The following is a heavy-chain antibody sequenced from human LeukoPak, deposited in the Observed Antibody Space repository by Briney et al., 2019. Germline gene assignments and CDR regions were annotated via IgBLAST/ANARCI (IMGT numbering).Heavy chain of an antibody. CDR3: ARVRDFWSGYYNYYYMDV. J-gene: IGHJ6*03. CDR2: VNHSGST. CDR1: GGSFSGYY. V-gene: IGHV4-34*01. D-gene: IGHD3-3*01. Sequence: SETLTLTCAVYGGSFSGYYWSWIRQPPGKGLEWIGEVNHSGSTNYNPSLKSRVTISVDTSKNQFSLKLISVTAADTAVYYCARVRDFWSGYYNYYYMDVWGKGTTVTVSS.